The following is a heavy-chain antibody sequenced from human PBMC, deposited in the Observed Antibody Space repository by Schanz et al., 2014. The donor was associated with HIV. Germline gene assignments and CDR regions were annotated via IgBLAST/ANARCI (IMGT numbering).Heavy chain of an antibody. D-gene: IGHD2-2*01. CDR1: GYTFTSYG. J-gene: IGHJ5*01. Sequence: QVQLVQSGAEVKKPGASVKVSCKASGYTFTSYGVSWVRQAPGQGLEWMGWISAYNGNTYYAQQLQGRVTMTTDTSTSTAYMELTRLRFDDTAVYYCAKSRFQLHWFDFWGQGTLVTVSS. V-gene: IGHV1-18*01. CDR2: ISAYNGNT. CDR3: AKSRFQLHWFDF.